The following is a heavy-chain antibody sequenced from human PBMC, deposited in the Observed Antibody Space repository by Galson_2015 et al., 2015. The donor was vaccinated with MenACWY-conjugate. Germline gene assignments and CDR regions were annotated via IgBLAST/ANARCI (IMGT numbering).Heavy chain of an antibody. CDR3: ARGVTRTSGTINWYFDF. V-gene: IGHV6-1*01. CDR2: TYYRSKWYN. J-gene: IGHJ2*01. CDR1: GDSVSSNSAT. Sequence: CAISGDSVSSNSATRNWIRQSPSRGLEWLGRTYYRSKWYNDYAVSVKSRIIIKSDTSKNQFSLQLNSVTLEDTAVHYCARGVTRTSGTINWYFDFWGRGTLVTVSS. D-gene: IGHD6-13*01.